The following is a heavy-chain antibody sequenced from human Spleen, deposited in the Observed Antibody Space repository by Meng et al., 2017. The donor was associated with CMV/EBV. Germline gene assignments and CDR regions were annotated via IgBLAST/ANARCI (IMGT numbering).Heavy chain of an antibody. CDR3: ARGSEDFAVEPATVWSDF. CDR1: GYTFTSYY. Sequence: ASVKVSCKASGYTFTSYYMHWVRQAPGQGLEWMGWINPSSGFTNYAQKFQGSVTITKVTSLTTTYKDVSRLTSDDTAMYCGARGSEDFAVEPATVWSDFWGQGTMVTVSS. V-gene: IGHV1-2*02. J-gene: IGHJ4*02. CDR2: INPSSGFT. D-gene: IGHD2-2*01.